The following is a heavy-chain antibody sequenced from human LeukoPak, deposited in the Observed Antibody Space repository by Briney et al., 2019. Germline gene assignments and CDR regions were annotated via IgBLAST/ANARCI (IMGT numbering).Heavy chain of an antibody. CDR2: INHSGST. CDR1: GGSFSGYY. D-gene: IGHD2-2*01. CDR3: ARALDCSSTSCPLPGAFDI. J-gene: IGHJ3*02. V-gene: IGHV4-34*01. Sequence: SETLSLICAVYGGSFSGYYWSWIRQPPGKGLEWIGEINHSGSTNYNPSLKSRVTISVDTSKNQFSLRLSSVTAADTAVYYCARALDCSSTSCPLPGAFDIWGQGTMVTVSS.